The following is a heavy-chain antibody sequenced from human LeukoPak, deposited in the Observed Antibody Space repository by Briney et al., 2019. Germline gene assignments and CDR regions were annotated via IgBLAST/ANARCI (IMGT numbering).Heavy chain of an antibody. Sequence: GGSLRLSCAASGFTFSSYSMNWVRQAPGKGLEWVSSISSSSSYIYYADSAKGRFTISRDNAKNSLYLQMNSLRAEDTAVYYCARDREGGEWELPAEYFQHWGQGTLVTVSS. CDR2: ISSSSSYI. CDR3: ARDREGGEWELPAEYFQH. J-gene: IGHJ1*01. D-gene: IGHD1-26*01. CDR1: GFTFSSYS. V-gene: IGHV3-21*01.